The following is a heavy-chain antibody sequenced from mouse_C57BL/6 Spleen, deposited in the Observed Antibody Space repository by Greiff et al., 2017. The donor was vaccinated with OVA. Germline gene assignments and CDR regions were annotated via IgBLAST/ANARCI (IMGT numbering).Heavy chain of an antibody. V-gene: IGHV1-39*01. CDR3: ASYDYDDGGSAY. CDR2: INPNYGTT. J-gene: IGHJ3*01. CDR1: GYSFTDYN. D-gene: IGHD2-4*01. Sequence: EVKLMESGPELVKPGASVKISCKASGYSFTDYNMNWVKQSNGKSLEWIGVINPNYGTTSYNQKFKGKAPLTVDHSSSTAYMQLNSLTSEDSAVYYCASYDYDDGGSAYWGQGTLVTVSA.